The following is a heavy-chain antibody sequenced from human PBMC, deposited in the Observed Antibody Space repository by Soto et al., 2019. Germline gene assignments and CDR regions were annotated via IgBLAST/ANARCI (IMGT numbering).Heavy chain of an antibody. J-gene: IGHJ4*02. Sequence: SETLSLTCTLSGNSIISNPDWWGWVRQPPRKGPEWIASIYRDGATYYNTSLNRRGNVFVDSSKNQFSLKLTSVTAADTAIYYCARLAGSSFFTYWGQGTRVT. CDR2: IYRDGAT. D-gene: IGHD6-6*01. CDR3: ARLAGSSFFTY. CDR1: GNSIISNPDW. V-gene: IGHV4-39*01.